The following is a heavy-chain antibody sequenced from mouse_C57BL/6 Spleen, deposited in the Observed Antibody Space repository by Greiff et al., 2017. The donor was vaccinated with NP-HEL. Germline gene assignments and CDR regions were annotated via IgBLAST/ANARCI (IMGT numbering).Heavy chain of an antibody. Sequence: VVESGGGLVKPGGSLKLSCAASGFTFSSYAMSWVRQTPEKRLEWVATISDGGSYTYYPDNVKGRFTISRDNAKNNLYLQMSHLKSEDTAMYYCARVYWYFDVWGTGTTVTVSS. J-gene: IGHJ1*03. CDR1: GFTFSSYA. V-gene: IGHV5-4*01. CDR2: ISDGGSYT. CDR3: ARVYWYFDV.